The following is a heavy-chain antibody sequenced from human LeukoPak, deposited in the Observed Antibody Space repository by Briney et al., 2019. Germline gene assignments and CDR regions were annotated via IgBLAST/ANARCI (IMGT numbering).Heavy chain of an antibody. CDR1: GFTFSSYS. V-gene: IGHV3-21*01. CDR2: ISSSSSYI. CDR3: ARVGYCSGGGCYLFDY. Sequence: TGGSLRLSCAASGFTFSSYSMNWVRQAPGKGLEWVSSISSSSSYIYYADSVKGRFTISRDNAKNSLYLQMNSLRAEDTAAYYCARVGYCSGGGCYLFDYWGQGTLVTVSS. D-gene: IGHD2-15*01. J-gene: IGHJ4*02.